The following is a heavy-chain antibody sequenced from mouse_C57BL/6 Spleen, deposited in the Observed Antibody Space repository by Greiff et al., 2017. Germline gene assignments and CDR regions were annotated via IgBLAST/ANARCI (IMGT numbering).Heavy chain of an antibody. V-gene: IGHV14-4*01. Sequence: VQLQQSGAELVRPGASVKLSCTASGFNIKDDYMHWVKQRPEQGLEWIGWIDPENGDTEYASKFQGKATITADTSSNTAYLQLSSLTSEDPAVYYCTTCLILRGDFDYWGQGTTLTVSS. J-gene: IGHJ2*01. CDR1: GFNIKDDY. CDR3: TTCLILRGDFDY. D-gene: IGHD1-1*01. CDR2: IDPENGDT.